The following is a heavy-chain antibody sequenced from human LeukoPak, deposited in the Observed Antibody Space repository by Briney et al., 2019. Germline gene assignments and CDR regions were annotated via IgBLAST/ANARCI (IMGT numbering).Heavy chain of an antibody. D-gene: IGHD1-1*01. CDR1: GYSISSGYY. CDR3: VGDKETTGNGRPNWFDP. V-gene: IGHV4-38-2*01. Sequence: SETLSLTCAVSGYSISSGYYWGWIRQPPGKGLQWIGSIFQRGYSYYNPSLKTRVTISVDTSRHQFSLKLSSVTAADTAVYYCVGDKETTGNGRPNWFDPWGQGTLVTVSS. J-gene: IGHJ5*02. CDR2: IFQRGYS.